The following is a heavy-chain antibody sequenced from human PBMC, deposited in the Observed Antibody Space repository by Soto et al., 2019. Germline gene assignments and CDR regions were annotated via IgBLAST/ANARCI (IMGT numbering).Heavy chain of an antibody. D-gene: IGHD6-19*01. CDR3: ATAVAGTEGYFQH. Sequence: QVQLVESGGGVVQPGRSLRLSCAASRLTFRTYGMHWVRQAPGKGLEWVAVISSDGSNRYYGGSVRGRFTISRDNYSDTLYLQINSLRAEDTAVYYCATAVAGTEGYFQHWGQGTLLTVSS. CDR2: ISSDGSNR. J-gene: IGHJ1*01. CDR1: RLTFRTYG. V-gene: IGHV3-33*01.